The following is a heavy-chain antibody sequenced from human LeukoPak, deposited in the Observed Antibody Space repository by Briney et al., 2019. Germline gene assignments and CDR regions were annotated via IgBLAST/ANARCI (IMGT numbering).Heavy chain of an antibody. CDR3: ARVFSYPLRAPFDP. CDR2: IFYSGST. J-gene: IGHJ5*02. Sequence: SETLSLTCTVSGGSISSYYWSWIRQPPGKGLEWIGCIFYSGSTNYNPSLKSRVTISVDTSKNQFSLKLSSVTAADTAVYYCARVFSYPLRAPFDPWGQGTLVTVSS. D-gene: IGHD3-3*01. V-gene: IGHV4-59*01. CDR1: GGSISSYY.